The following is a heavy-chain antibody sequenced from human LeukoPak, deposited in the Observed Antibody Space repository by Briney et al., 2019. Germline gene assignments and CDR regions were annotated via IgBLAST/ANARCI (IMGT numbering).Heavy chain of an antibody. V-gene: IGHV4-59*08. Sequence: SETLSVTCTVSGGSITNSYWSWIRQPRGKGLEWIGYMYYSGNANYNPSLKSRVTMSVDTSKNQFSLKLRSVTAADTALYYCARHAAGGGYDYPWGQGTLVTVSS. J-gene: IGHJ5*02. D-gene: IGHD5-12*01. CDR2: MYYSGNA. CDR1: GGSITNSY. CDR3: ARHAAGGGYDYP.